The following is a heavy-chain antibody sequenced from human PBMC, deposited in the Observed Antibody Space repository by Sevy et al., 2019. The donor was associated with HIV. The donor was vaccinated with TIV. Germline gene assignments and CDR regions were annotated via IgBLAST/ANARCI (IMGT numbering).Heavy chain of an antibody. Sequence: GGSLRLSCAASGFTFSTYWMSWVRQAPGKGLEWVANIKKDGSEKYYVDSVKGRFTISRDNAKNSLYLQMNSLRVEDTAVYYCARDCSSSNCLWGLDVWGQWTSVTVSS. V-gene: IGHV3-7*03. CDR2: IKKDGSEK. CDR1: GFTFSTYW. CDR3: ARDCSSSNCLWGLDV. J-gene: IGHJ6*02. D-gene: IGHD2-2*01.